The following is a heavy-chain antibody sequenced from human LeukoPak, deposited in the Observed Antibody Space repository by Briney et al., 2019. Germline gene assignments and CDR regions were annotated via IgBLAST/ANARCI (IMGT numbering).Heavy chain of an antibody. CDR2: INHSGST. D-gene: IGHD6-13*01. J-gene: IGHJ1*01. CDR1: GGSFSGYY. V-gene: IGHV4-34*01. Sequence: PSETLSLTCAVYGGSFSGYYWSWIRQPPGKGLEWIGEINHSGSTNYNASLKSRVTISVDTSKNQFSLKLSSVPAADTAVYYCARVKGSSRSRDCGQGTLVTVSS. CDR3: ARVKGSSRSRD.